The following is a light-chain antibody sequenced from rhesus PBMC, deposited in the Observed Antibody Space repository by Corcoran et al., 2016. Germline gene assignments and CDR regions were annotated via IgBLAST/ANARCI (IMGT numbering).Light chain of an antibody. J-gene: IGKJ2*01. V-gene: IGKV1-25*01. CDR1: QGITND. CDR3: QHYYSTPYS. CDR2: EAS. Sequence: DIQMTQSPSSLSASVGDRVTITCRASQGITNDLAWYQQKPGETPKLLIYEASSLQSGIPSRFSGSGSGTVFPLTISSLQSEDFATYYCQHYYSTPYSFGQGTKVEIK.